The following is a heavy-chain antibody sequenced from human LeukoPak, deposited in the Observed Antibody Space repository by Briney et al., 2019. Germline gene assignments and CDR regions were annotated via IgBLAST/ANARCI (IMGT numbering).Heavy chain of an antibody. D-gene: IGHD6-19*01. CDR2: IYYSGST. CDR1: GGSISSGGYS. Sequence: PSETLSLTCTVSGGSISSGGYSWSWIRQHPGKGLEWIGYIYYSGSTHYNPSLRSRVTISVDTSKNQFSLKLSSVTAADTAVYYCARVKGSGWYLDYWGQGTLVTVSS. CDR3: ARVKGSGWYLDY. J-gene: IGHJ4*02. V-gene: IGHV4-31*03.